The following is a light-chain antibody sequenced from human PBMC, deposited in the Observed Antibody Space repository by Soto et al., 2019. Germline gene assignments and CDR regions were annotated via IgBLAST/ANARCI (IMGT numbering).Light chain of an antibody. CDR2: EVN. CDR3: TSYAGGNNV. CDR1: SSDVGGYNY. Sequence: QSALTQPPSASGSPAQSVTISCTGTSSDVGGYNYVSWYQQYPGKVPKLMVYEVNKRPSGVPDRFSGSKSGNTASLTVSGLQAEDEADYYCTSYAGGNNVFGTGTKVTVL. V-gene: IGLV2-8*01. J-gene: IGLJ1*01.